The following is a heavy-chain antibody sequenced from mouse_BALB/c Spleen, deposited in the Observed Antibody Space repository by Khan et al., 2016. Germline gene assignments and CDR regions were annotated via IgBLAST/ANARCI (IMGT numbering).Heavy chain of an antibody. Sequence: EVKLEESGPGLVKPSQSLSLTCTVTGYSITSDYAWNWIRQFPGNKLEWMGYISYSGSTSYNPSLKSRISITRDTSKNQFFLQLNSVTTEDTATYYCARGRGIFDYWGQGTTLTVSS. CDR1: GYSITSDYA. CDR3: ARGRGIFDY. J-gene: IGHJ2*01. CDR2: ISYSGST. V-gene: IGHV3-2*02.